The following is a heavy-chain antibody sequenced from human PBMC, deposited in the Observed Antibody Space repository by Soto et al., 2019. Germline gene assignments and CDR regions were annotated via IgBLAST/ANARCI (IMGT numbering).Heavy chain of an antibody. V-gene: IGHV4-39*01. CDR1: GGSTSSNSYY. D-gene: IGHD2-15*01. CDR3: ARQVTDCSGGSCHAYFDY. J-gene: IGHJ4*02. CDR2: IYYNGYT. Sequence: SETLSLTCTVSGGSTSSNSYYWGWIRQPPGKGLEWIVSIYYNGYTYYNPSLKSRLSMSVDTSKNQFSLKLRSVTAADTAVYYCARQVTDCSGGSCHAYFDYWGQGSLVTVSS.